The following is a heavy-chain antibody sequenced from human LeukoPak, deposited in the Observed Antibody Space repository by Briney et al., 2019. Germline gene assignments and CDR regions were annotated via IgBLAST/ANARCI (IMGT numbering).Heavy chain of an antibody. CDR1: GLIFRNYW. D-gene: IGHD4-17*01. CDR2: INPNGRTT. Sequence: GGSLRLSCAASGLIFRNYWMHWVRQAPGKGLVWVARINPNGRTTTYTDSVKGRFTISRDNAKNTLYLQMNSLRAEDTAVYYCARDFAGDRDYWGQGTLVTVSS. J-gene: IGHJ4*02. V-gene: IGHV3-74*01. CDR3: ARDFAGDRDY.